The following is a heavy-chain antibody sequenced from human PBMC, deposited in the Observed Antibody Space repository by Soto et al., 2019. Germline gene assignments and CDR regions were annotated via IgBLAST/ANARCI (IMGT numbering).Heavy chain of an antibody. CDR2: IYHSGST. CDR1: GGSISSSNW. J-gene: IGHJ4*02. CDR3: ARETPYCYDSSGYPIIDY. V-gene: IGHV4-4*02. D-gene: IGHD3-22*01. Sequence: QVQLQESGPGLVKPSGTLSLTCAVSGGSISSSNWWSWVRQPPGKGLEWIGEIYHSGSTNYNPSLKSRVTISVDKSKNQFSLKLSSVTAADTAVYYCARETPYCYDSSGYPIIDYWGQGTLVTVSS.